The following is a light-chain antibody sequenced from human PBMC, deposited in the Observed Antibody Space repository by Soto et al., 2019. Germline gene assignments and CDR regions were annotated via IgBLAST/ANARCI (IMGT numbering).Light chain of an antibody. J-gene: IGLJ2*01. CDR2: EGT. Sequence: QSVLTQPASVSGSPGQSITISCTGTRSDVGSYKLVSWYQQHPGKAPKLMIYEGTKRPSGVSDRFSGSKSGNTASLTISGLQAEDEADYYCYSYADSTAVVLFGGGTKVTVL. V-gene: IGLV2-23*03. CDR1: RSDVGSYKL. CDR3: YSYADSTAVVL.